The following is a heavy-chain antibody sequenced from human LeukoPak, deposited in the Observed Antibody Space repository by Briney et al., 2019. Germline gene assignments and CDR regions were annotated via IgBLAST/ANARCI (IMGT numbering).Heavy chain of an antibody. CDR2: ISGSGGST. V-gene: IGHV3-23*01. J-gene: IGHJ4*02. CDR3: AKPGAYYDILTGHFDY. Sequence: GGSLRLSCAASGFTFSSYAMIWVRQAPGKGLEWVSAISGSGGSTYYADSVKGRFTISRDNSKNTLYLQMNGLRAEDTAVYYCAKPGAYYDILTGHFDYWGQGTLVTVSS. CDR1: GFTFSSYA. D-gene: IGHD3-9*01.